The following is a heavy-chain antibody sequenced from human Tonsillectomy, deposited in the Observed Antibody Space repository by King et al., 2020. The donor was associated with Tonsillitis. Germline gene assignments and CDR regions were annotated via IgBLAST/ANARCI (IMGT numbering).Heavy chain of an antibody. D-gene: IGHD1-26*01. CDR1: GFTFSSYG. V-gene: IGHV3-33*05. Sequence: VQLVESGGGVVQPGRSLRLSCAASGFTFSSYGMHWVRQAPGKGLEWVAVISYDGSNKYYADSVKGRFTISRDNSKNTLYPQMNSLRAEDTAVYYCAPGGSYPYFDYWGQGTLVTVSS. CDR3: APGGSYPYFDY. J-gene: IGHJ4*02. CDR2: ISYDGSNK.